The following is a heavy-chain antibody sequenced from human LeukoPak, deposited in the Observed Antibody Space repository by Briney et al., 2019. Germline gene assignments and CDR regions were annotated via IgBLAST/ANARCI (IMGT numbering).Heavy chain of an antibody. CDR3: ARGLVVVPARIENVYVDTAMDGDY. D-gene: IGHD5-18*01. V-gene: IGHV1-2*02. J-gene: IGHJ4*02. CDR1: GYTFTGYY. CDR2: INPNSGGT. Sequence: ASVKVSCKASGYTFTGYYMHWVRQAPGQGLEWMGWINPNSGGTNYAQKFQGRVTTTRDTSISTAYMELSRLRSDDTAVYYCARGLVVVPARIENVYVDTAMDGDYWGQGTLVTVSS.